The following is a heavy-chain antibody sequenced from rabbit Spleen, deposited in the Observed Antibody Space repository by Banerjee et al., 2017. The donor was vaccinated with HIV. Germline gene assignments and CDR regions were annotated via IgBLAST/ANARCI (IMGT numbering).Heavy chain of an antibody. D-gene: IGHD2-1*01. CDR2: INAVTGKA. J-gene: IGHJ6*01. CDR3: ARDNHDNWGDWDL. Sequence: QEQLVESGGGLVKPEGSLKLSCTASGFSFSNKAVMCWVRQAPGKGLEWIACINAVTGKAVYASWTKGRFTFSKTSSTTVTLQMTSLTAADTATYFCARDNHDNWGDWDLWGPGTLVTVS. CDR1: GFSFSNKAV. V-gene: IGHV1S45*01.